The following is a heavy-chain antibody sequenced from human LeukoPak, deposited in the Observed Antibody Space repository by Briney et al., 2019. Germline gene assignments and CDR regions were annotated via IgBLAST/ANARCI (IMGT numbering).Heavy chain of an antibody. D-gene: IGHD3-10*02. CDR1: GFTFDNYA. CDR2: ISWNTGNI. Sequence: GGSLRLSCAAAGFTFDNYAMHWVRQAPGKGLEWVSRISWNTGNIDYADSVKGRFTTSRDNAKNSLYLQMNSLRAEDTALYYCAKGTTFGAFDMWGQGTMVTVSS. J-gene: IGHJ3*02. V-gene: IGHV3-9*01. CDR3: AKGTTFGAFDM.